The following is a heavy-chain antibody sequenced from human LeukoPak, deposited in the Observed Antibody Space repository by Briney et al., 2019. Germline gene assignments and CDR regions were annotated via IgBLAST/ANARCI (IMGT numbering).Heavy chain of an antibody. D-gene: IGHD1-14*01. CDR2: ISYDGSNK. Sequence: GGSLRLSCAASGFTFSSYAMHWVRQAPGKGLEWVAVISYDGSNKYYADSVKGRFTISRDNSKNTLYLQMNSLRAEDTAVYYCASTGRSGAFDIWGQGTMVTVSS. CDR3: ASTGRSGAFDI. CDR1: GFTFSSYA. V-gene: IGHV3-30-3*01. J-gene: IGHJ3*02.